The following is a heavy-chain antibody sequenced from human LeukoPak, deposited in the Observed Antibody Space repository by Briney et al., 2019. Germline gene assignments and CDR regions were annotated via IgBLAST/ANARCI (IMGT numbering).Heavy chain of an antibody. Sequence: GASVKVSCKASGYTFTGYYMHWVRQAPGQGLEWMGWINPNSGGTNYAQKFQGRVTMTRDTPISTAYMELSRLRSDDTAVYYCAREITMVRGVRSGPRPYDYWGQGTLVTVSS. D-gene: IGHD3-10*01. CDR3: AREITMVRGVRSGPRPYDY. J-gene: IGHJ4*02. CDR1: GYTFTGYY. CDR2: INPNSGGT. V-gene: IGHV1-2*02.